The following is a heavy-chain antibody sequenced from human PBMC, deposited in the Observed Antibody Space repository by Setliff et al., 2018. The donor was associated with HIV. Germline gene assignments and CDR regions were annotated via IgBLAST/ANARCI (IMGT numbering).Heavy chain of an antibody. CDR1: GYRFTGFA. CDR3: ARSRREYSYGSPDY. D-gene: IGHD5-18*01. J-gene: IGHJ4*02. CDR2: INAGTGNT. Sequence: ASVKVSCKASGYRFTGFAIHWVRQAPGQRFEWMGWINAGTGNTKYSQKFQDRVTISRDIHANPAYMELSSLRSEDTSIYYCARSRREYSYGSPDYWGPGTLVTVSS. V-gene: IGHV1-3*01.